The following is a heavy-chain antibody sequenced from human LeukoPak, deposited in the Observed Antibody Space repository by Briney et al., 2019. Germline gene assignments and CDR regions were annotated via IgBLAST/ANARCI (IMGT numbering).Heavy chain of an antibody. V-gene: IGHV3-7*04. Sequence: PSETLSLTCTVSGGSISSSSAYWGWIRQPPGKGLEWVANIKQDGSEKYYVDSVKGRFTISRDNAKNSLYLQMNSLRADDTAVYYCARAPNSGYTTAPGFWGQGTLVTVPS. D-gene: IGHD6-13*01. CDR1: GGSISSSSA. CDR3: ARAPNSGYTTAPGF. CDR2: IKQDGSEK. J-gene: IGHJ4*02.